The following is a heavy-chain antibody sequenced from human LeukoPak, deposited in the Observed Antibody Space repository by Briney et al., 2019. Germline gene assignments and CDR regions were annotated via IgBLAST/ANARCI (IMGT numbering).Heavy chain of an antibody. CDR2: IKEDGGEK. CDR3: AKGGEYCSTSQCYGIHEFDR. Sequence: PRGSLRLACAATGFTFSDSWMSWVRQAAGEGLEWVANIKEDGGEKYYVNSVKGRFTISRNNFKNSLYLKMNSLRAEDTAVYYCAKGGEYCSTSQCYGIHEFDRWGQGTLVTVSS. D-gene: IGHD2-2*01. CDR1: GFTFSDSW. J-gene: IGHJ4*02. V-gene: IGHV3-7*03.